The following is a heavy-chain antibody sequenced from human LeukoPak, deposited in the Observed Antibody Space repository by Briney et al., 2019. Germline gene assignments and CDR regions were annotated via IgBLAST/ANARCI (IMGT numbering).Heavy chain of an antibody. Sequence: ASVKVSCKASGYTFTSYGISWVRQAPGQGLEWMGWISAYNGNTNYAQKLQGRVTMTTDTSTSTAYMELRSLRSDDTAVYYCAREARHYDILTGYSLPVAGFDPWGQGTLVTVSS. CDR1: GYTFTSYG. J-gene: IGHJ5*02. D-gene: IGHD3-9*01. V-gene: IGHV1-18*01. CDR2: ISAYNGNT. CDR3: AREARHYDILTGYSLPVAGFDP.